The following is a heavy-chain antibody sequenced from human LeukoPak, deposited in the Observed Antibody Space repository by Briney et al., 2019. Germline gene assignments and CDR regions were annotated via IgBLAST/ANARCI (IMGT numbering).Heavy chain of an antibody. V-gene: IGHV3-15*01. J-gene: IGHJ4*02. D-gene: IGHD4-11*01. CDR3: TTRWTVTAGYFDY. CDR1: GFTFSNAW. Sequence: GGSLRLSCAASGFTFSNAWMSWVRQAPGKGLEWVGRIKSKTGGGTTDYAAPVKGRFTISRDDSENTLYLQMNSLKTEDTAVYYCTTRWTVTAGYFDYWGQGTLVTVSS. CDR2: IKSKTGGGTT.